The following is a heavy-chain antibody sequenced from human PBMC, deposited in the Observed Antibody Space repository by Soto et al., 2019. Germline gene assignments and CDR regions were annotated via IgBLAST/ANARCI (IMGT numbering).Heavy chain of an antibody. V-gene: IGHV3-48*03. CDR3: ARDQEAGSFFPYYYGMDV. J-gene: IGHJ6*02. Sequence: EVQLVESGGGLVQPGGSLRLSCATSGFTFSSYEMNWVRQAPGKGLEWVSYISSSGSTIYYADSVKGRFTISRDNAKNSLYLQMDSLRAEDTAVYYSARDQEAGSFFPYYYGMDVWGQGTTVTVSS. CDR2: ISSSGSTI. D-gene: IGHD6-13*01. CDR1: GFTFSSYE.